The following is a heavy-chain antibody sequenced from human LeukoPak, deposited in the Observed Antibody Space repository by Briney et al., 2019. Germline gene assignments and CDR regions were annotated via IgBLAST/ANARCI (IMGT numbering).Heavy chain of an antibody. Sequence: PSETQSLTCTVSGGSISSYYWSWIRQPPGKGLEWIGYIYYSGSTNYNPSLKSRVTISVDTSKNQFSLKLSSVTAADTAVYYCARHTLNYYDSSGPFDYWGQGTLVTVSS. J-gene: IGHJ4*02. CDR2: IYYSGST. CDR1: GGSISSYY. CDR3: ARHTLNYYDSSGPFDY. V-gene: IGHV4-59*08. D-gene: IGHD3-22*01.